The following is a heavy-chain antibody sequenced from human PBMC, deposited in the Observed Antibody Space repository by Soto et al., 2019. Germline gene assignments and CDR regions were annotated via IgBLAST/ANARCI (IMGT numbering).Heavy chain of an antibody. Sequence: QVQLQESGPGLVKSSETLSLTCTVARGSISDYYWGWIRQPPGKGLEWVGYIYDSGSTKYTPSLKSRVSISVDTSKNQISLEMKSVTVADTAVYYCARVGSGGYSNNWFDPWGQGTLVTVAS. CDR2: IYDSGST. J-gene: IGHJ5*02. D-gene: IGHD3-22*01. CDR1: RGSISDYY. CDR3: ARVGSGGYSNNWFDP. V-gene: IGHV4-59*01.